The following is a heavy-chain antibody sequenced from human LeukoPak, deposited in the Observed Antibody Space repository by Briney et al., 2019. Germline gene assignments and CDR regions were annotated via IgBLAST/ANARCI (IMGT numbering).Heavy chain of an antibody. D-gene: IGHD1-1*01. V-gene: IGHV4-39*01. CDR2: MYYSGST. J-gene: IGHJ3*02. Sequence: SETLSLTCAVSGGSISSSYYYWGWIRQSPGKGPEGIGNMYYSGSTYYNPSLKDRVTMSVDTSKNQFSLKLNSVTAADTAVYHCARRMSGATSAFDIWGQGTLVTVSS. CDR3: ARRMSGATSAFDI. CDR1: GGSISSSYYY.